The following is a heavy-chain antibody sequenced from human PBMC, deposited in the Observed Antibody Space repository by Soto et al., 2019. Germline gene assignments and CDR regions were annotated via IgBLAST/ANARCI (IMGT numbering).Heavy chain of an antibody. Sequence: QVQLQESGPGLVKPSQPLSLTCTVSGGSISSGDYYWSWIRQPPGKGLEWIGYIYYSGSTYYNPSLKSRVTISVDTSKNQFSLKLSSVTAADTAVYYCARASDGGNSFFDYWGQGTLVTVSS. V-gene: IGHV4-30-4*01. CDR2: IYYSGST. J-gene: IGHJ4*02. CDR3: ARASDGGNSFFDY. CDR1: GGSISSGDYY. D-gene: IGHD2-21*02.